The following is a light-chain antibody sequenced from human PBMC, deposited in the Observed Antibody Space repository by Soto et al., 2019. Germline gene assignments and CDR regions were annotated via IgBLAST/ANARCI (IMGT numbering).Light chain of an antibody. V-gene: IGKV1-39*01. CDR3: QHYNSYSEA. CDR1: QTISSY. CDR2: GAS. Sequence: DIQMTQSPSSLSASVGDRVTITCRASQTISSYLNWYQKKPGKAPMLLIYGASSLQGGVPSRFSGSGSGTDFTLTISSLQPDDFATYYCQHYNSYSEAFGQGTKVDIK. J-gene: IGKJ1*01.